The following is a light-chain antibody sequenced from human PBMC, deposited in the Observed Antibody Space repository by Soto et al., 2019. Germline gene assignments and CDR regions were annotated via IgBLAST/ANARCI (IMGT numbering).Light chain of an antibody. CDR3: QQYNDWPQT. Sequence: EIVMTQFPATLSVSPGERATLSCRASQSISNTLAWYQQRPGQAPRLLIYGASTRATGIPARFSGGGSGIEFTLTISSLQSEDFAVYYCQQYNDWPQTFGQGTKVDIK. CDR2: GAS. J-gene: IGKJ1*01. V-gene: IGKV3-15*01. CDR1: QSISNT.